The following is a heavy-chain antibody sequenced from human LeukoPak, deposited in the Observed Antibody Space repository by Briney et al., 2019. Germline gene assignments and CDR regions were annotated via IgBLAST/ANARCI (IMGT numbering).Heavy chain of an antibody. Sequence: SETLSLTCTVSGGSISSYYWSWIRQPPGKGLEWIGYIYYSGSTNYNPSLKSRVTISVDTSKNQFSLKLSSVTAADTAVYYCAKDLGLWFGELSDYWGQGTLVTVSS. D-gene: IGHD3-10*01. V-gene: IGHV4-59*01. CDR1: GGSISSYY. CDR3: AKDLGLWFGELSDY. J-gene: IGHJ4*02. CDR2: IYYSGST.